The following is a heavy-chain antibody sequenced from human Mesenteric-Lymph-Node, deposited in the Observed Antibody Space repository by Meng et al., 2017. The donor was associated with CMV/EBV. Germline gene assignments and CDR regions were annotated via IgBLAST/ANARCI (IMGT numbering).Heavy chain of an antibody. CDR1: GGSISSGGYY. CDR2: IYHTGSP. Sequence: SGGSISSGGYYWSWIRQHPGKGLEWIGFIYHTGSPSYDPSLKSRVTISMDTSKNQFSLRLSSVTAADTAVYYCATKTFSSAYYYFDYWGQGTLVTVSS. D-gene: IGHD3-22*01. V-gene: IGHV4-31*02. CDR3: ATKTFSSAYYYFDY. J-gene: IGHJ4*02.